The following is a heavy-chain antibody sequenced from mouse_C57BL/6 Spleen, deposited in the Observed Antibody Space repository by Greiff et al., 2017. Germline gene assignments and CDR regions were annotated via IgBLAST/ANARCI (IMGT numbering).Heavy chain of an antibody. D-gene: IGHD1-1*01. CDR2: ISSGGSYT. V-gene: IGHV5-6*01. CDR3: ARHPSCYYGSSTYWDFDV. Sequence: EVQGVESGADLVMPGGSLKLSCAASGFTFTSYGMSWVRQTPDKRLEWVATISSGGSYTYYPDSVKGRFTISRDNAKNTLYMQMSSLTSEDTAMYYCARHPSCYYGSSTYWDFDVWGTGTTVTVSS. J-gene: IGHJ1*03. CDR1: GFTFTSYG.